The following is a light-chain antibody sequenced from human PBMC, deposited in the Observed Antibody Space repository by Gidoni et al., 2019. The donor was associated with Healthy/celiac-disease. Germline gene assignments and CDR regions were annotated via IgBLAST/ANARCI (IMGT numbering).Light chain of an antibody. CDR1: QSVLYSYNNKHY. V-gene: IGKV4-1*01. CDR3: QQYYSTPWT. CDR2: WAS. Sequence: DIVMTQAAVSMDVARGERATSNCKSSQSVLYSYNNKHYLAWYQQKPGQPPKLLIYWASTRDSGVPDRFSGSGSGTYFTLTIISLQSEDLAVYYCQQYYSTPWTFGQGTKVEIK. J-gene: IGKJ1*01.